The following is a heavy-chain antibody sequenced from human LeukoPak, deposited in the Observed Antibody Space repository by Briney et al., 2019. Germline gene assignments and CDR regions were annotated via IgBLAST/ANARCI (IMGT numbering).Heavy chain of an antibody. CDR2: ISWDSSNS. CDR3: VKDLRLDLHLDTFHI. Sequence: PGGSLRLSCAASGFTFDDYAMHWVRQAPGKGLEWVSSISWDSSNSVYADSVKGRFSISRDNAKSSLYLHMNSLRHADTAVYYCVKDLRLDLHLDTFHIWGQGTMVTVS. V-gene: IGHV3-9*01. CDR1: GFTFDDYA. D-gene: IGHD1-7*01. J-gene: IGHJ3*02.